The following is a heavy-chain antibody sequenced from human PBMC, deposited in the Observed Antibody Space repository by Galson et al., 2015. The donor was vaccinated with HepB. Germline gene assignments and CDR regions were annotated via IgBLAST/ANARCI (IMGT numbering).Heavy chain of an antibody. Sequence: VYGGSFSGYYWSWIRQPPGKGLEWIGEINHSGSTNYNPSLKSRVTIPVDTSKNQFSPKLSSVTAADTAVYYCARDPYDILTGYPTADAFDIWGQGTMVTVSS. CDR1: GGSFSGYY. D-gene: IGHD3-9*01. J-gene: IGHJ3*02. CDR2: INHSGST. CDR3: ARDPYDILTGYPTADAFDI. V-gene: IGHV4-34*01.